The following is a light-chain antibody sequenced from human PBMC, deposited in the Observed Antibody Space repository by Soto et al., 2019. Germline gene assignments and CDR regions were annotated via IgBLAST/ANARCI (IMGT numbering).Light chain of an antibody. CDR1: SSDVGGYNY. Sequence: QSALTQPPSASGSPGQSVTISCTGTSSDVGGYNYVSWYRQHPGKAPKLMIYEVSKRPSGVPDRFSGSKSGNTASLTVSGLKAEDEADYYCSSYAGTHVVFGGGNKLTVL. CDR3: SSYAGTHVV. J-gene: IGLJ2*01. CDR2: EVS. V-gene: IGLV2-8*01.